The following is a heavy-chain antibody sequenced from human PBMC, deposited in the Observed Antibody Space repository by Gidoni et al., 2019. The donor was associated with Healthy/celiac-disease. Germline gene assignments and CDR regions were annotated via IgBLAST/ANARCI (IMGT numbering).Heavy chain of an antibody. J-gene: IGHJ5*02. D-gene: IGHD3-3*01. CDR3: ARSTYYDFWSGYSKHAQWFDP. CDR2: INHSGST. V-gene: IGHV4-34*01. Sequence: QVQLQQWGAGLLKPSETLSLTCAVYGGSFSGYYWSWIRQPPGKGLEWIGEINHSGSTNYNPSLKSRVTISVDTSKNQFSLKLSSVTAADTAVYYCARSTYYDFWSGYSKHAQWFDPWGQGTLVTVSS. CDR1: GGSFSGYY.